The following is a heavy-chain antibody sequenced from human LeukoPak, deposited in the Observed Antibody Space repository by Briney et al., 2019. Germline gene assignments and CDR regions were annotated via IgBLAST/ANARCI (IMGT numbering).Heavy chain of an antibody. V-gene: IGHV3-43D*04. CDR1: GFTFDDYA. CDR2: ISWDGGST. Sequence: GGSLRLSCAASGFTFDDYAMHWVRQAPGKGLEWVSLISWDGGSTYYADSVKGRFTISRDNSKNSLYLQMNSLRAEDTAVYYCARDKAIAAAGTIDYWGQGTLVTVSS. CDR3: ARDKAIAAAGTIDY. D-gene: IGHD6-13*01. J-gene: IGHJ4*02.